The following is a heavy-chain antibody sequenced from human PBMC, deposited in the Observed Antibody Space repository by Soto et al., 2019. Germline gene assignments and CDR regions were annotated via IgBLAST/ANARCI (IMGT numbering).Heavy chain of an antibody. CDR1: GGSFSGYY. CDR2: INHSGST. D-gene: IGHD3-16*02. Sequence: SSETLSLTCAVYGGSFSGYYWSWIRQPPGKGLEWIGEINHSGSTNYNPSLKSRVTISVDTSKNQFSLKLSSVTAADTAVYYCAREVKYDYVWGSYRSHPFFDYWGQGTLVTVSS. J-gene: IGHJ4*02. V-gene: IGHV4-34*01. CDR3: AREVKYDYVWGSYRSHPFFDY.